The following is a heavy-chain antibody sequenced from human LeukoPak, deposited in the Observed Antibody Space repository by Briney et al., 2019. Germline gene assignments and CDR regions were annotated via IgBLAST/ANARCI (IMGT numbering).Heavy chain of an antibody. V-gene: IGHV1-24*01. CDR2: FDPEDGET. Sequence: ASVKVSCKVSGYTLTELSMHWVRQAPGEGLEWMGGFDPEDGETIYAQKSQGRVTMTEDTSTDTAYMELSSLRSNDTAVYYCARAGLPIYYYYMDVWGKGTTVTVSS. CDR3: ARAGLPIYYYYMDV. CDR1: GYTLTELS. D-gene: IGHD5-18*01. J-gene: IGHJ6*03.